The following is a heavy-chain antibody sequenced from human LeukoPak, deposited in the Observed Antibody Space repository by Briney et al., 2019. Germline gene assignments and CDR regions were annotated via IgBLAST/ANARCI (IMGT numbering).Heavy chain of an antibody. CDR1: GFIFNNYA. J-gene: IGHJ4*02. Sequence: PGRSLRLSCAGSGFIFNNYAMHWVRQPPGKGLEWVSTFTGGDGSAYYADSVKGRFTISRDNSKNTLYLQMNSLRAEDTALYYCAKEGFDYWGQGTLVTVSS. CDR3: AKEGFDY. CDR2: FTGGDGSA. V-gene: IGHV3-23*01.